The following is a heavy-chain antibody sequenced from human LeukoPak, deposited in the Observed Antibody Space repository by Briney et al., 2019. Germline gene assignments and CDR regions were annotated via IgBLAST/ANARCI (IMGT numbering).Heavy chain of an antibody. CDR1: GFTFSRFN. CDR2: ISTTGTI. Sequence: GGSLRLSCAASGFTFSRFNMNWLRQAPGKGLEWLSYISTTGTIYYAESVKGRSSISRDNAKDSLYLRMNSLRAEDTAVYYCARGQLEWENYYYGMDVWGQGTTVTVSS. CDR3: ARGQLEWENYYYGMDV. D-gene: IGHD1-1*01. V-gene: IGHV3-48*01. J-gene: IGHJ6*02.